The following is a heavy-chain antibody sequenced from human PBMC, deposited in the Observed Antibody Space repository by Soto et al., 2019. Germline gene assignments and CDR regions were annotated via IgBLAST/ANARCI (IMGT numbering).Heavy chain of an antibody. D-gene: IGHD6-19*01. CDR1: GFTFDDYG. V-gene: IGHV3-9*01. Sequence: LRLSCAASGFTFDDYGMHWVRKAPGKGLEWVSAISWNSDIIDYGDSVRGRFTTSRDNAKKFVYLQMNSLKVEDTAVYYCAKAVLRGQKGWFNYFDRWGQGTQVTVSS. CDR3: AKAVLRGQKGWFNYFDR. CDR2: ISWNSDII. J-gene: IGHJ4*02.